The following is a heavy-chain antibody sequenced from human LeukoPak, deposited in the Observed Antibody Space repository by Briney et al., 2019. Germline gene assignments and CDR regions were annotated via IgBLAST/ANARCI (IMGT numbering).Heavy chain of an antibody. CDR3: ARDLAAAGTFYYYYYYMDV. CDR1: GYTFTSYY. CDR2: INPNSGGT. V-gene: IGHV1-2*02. Sequence: ASVKVSCKASGYTFTSYYMHWVRQAPGQGLEWMGWINPNSGGTDYAQKFQGRVTMTRDTSISTAYMELSRLRSDDTAVYYCARDLAAAGTFYYYYYYMDVWGKGTTVTISS. D-gene: IGHD6-13*01. J-gene: IGHJ6*03.